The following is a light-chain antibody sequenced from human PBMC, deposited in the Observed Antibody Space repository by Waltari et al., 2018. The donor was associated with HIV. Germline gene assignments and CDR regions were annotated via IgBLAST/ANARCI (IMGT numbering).Light chain of an antibody. CDR1: SSDVGNYNL. CDR3: CSYAGSSNWV. V-gene: IGLV2-23*01. CDR2: EGI. Sequence: QSALTQPASVSGSPVQSITISCTGSSSDVGNYNLVSWYQQHPGKAPKLMIYEGINRPSGVSNRFSGSKSGNTASLTISGLQAEDEADYYCCSYAGSSNWVFGGGTKLTVL. J-gene: IGLJ3*02.